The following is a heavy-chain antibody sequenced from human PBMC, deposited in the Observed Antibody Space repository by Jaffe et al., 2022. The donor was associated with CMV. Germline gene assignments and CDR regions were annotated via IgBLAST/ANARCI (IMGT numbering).Heavy chain of an antibody. CDR2: ISYDGSKK. CDR1: GFTFSSYG. CDR3: AKGKYCSGGSCYSQEFDL. D-gene: IGHD2-15*01. V-gene: IGHV3-30*18. J-gene: IGHJ2*01. Sequence: QVQLVESGGGVVQPGRSLRLSCAASGFTFSSYGMHWVRQAPGKGLDWVAVISYDGSKKYYADSVKGRFTISRDNSENMVYLEMNNLRVEDTAVYNCAKGKYCSGGSCYSQEFDLWGRGTLVTVSA.